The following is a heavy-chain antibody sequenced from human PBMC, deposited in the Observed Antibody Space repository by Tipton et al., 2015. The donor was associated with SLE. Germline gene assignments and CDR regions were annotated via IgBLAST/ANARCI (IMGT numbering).Heavy chain of an antibody. J-gene: IGHJ4*02. V-gene: IGHV1-69*01. CDR2: IIPLFGTV. CDR3: ARAGVRGNPFDY. Sequence: QLVQSGAEVKKPGSSVKVSCKASGGTFNNYAISWVRQAPGQGLEWMGGIIPLFGTVNDAQKFQGRVTITADESTTTAYMELSSLTSEDTAVYYCARAGVRGNPFDYWGQGTLVTVSS. CDR1: GGTFNNYA. D-gene: IGHD4-23*01.